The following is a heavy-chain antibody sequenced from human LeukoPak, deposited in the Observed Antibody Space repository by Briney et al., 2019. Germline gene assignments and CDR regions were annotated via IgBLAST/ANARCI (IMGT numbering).Heavy chain of an antibody. CDR3: AGGPPDYYGSGSYLSFDY. CDR2: IYTSGST. J-gene: IGHJ4*02. CDR1: GGSISSYY. V-gene: IGHV4-4*07. Sequence: PSETLSLTCTVSGGSISSYYWSWIRQPAGKGLEWIGRIYTSGSTNYNPSLKSRVTMSVDTSKNQFSLKLSSVTAADTAVYYCAGGPPDYYGSGSYLSFDYWGQGTLVTVSS. D-gene: IGHD3-10*01.